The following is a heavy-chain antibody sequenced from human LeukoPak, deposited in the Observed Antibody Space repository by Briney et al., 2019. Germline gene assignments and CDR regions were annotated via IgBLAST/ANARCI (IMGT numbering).Heavy chain of an antibody. J-gene: IGHJ3*02. Sequence: SETLSLTCTVSGGSISSSSYYWGWIRQPPGKGLEWIGSIYYSGSTYYNPSLKSRVTISVDTSKNQFSLKLSSVTAADTAVYYCARHRASLHYYYGSGSYSAFDIWGQGTMVTVSS. CDR2: IYYSGST. CDR3: ARHRASLHYYYGSGSYSAFDI. D-gene: IGHD3-10*01. V-gene: IGHV4-39*01. CDR1: GGSISSSSYY.